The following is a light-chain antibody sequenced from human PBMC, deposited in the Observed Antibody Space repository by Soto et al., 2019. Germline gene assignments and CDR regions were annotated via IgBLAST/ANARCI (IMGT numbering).Light chain of an antibody. Sequence: QSVLTQPPSASGSPGQSVTISCTGTSSDVGGYNFVSWYQQYPGKAPKLMIYEVSKRPSGVPDRFSGSKSGNTASLTVSGLQAEDEADYYCSSYAGSDNYVFGTGTQLTVL. CDR3: SSYAGSDNYV. CDR1: SSDVGGYNF. CDR2: EVS. J-gene: IGLJ1*01. V-gene: IGLV2-8*01.